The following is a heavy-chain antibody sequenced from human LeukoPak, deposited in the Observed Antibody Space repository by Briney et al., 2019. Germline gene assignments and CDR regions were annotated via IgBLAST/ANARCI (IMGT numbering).Heavy chain of an antibody. J-gene: IGHJ6*03. CDR1: GGSFNGYY. Sequence: PSETLSLTCAVYGGSFNGYYWSWIRQPPGKGLEWIGEINHSGSTNYNPSLKSRVTISVDTSKNQFSLKLSSVTAADTAVYYCARERITMVRGVKDYYYMDVWGKGTTVTVSS. V-gene: IGHV4-34*01. CDR2: INHSGST. D-gene: IGHD3-10*01. CDR3: ARERITMVRGVKDYYYMDV.